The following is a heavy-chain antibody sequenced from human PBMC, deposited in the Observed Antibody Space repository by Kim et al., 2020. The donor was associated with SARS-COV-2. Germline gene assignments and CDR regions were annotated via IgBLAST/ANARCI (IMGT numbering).Heavy chain of an antibody. V-gene: IGHV1-2*02. D-gene: IGHD3-3*01. CDR3: ARDTTYYDFWSGYPTDYYMDV. Sequence: ASVKVSCKASGYTFTGYYMHWVRQAPGQGLEWMGWINPNSGGTNYAQKFQGRVTMTRDTSISTAYMELSRLRSDDTAVYYCARDTTYYDFWSGYPTDYYMDVWGKGTTVTVSS. CDR1: GYTFTGYY. CDR2: INPNSGGT. J-gene: IGHJ6*03.